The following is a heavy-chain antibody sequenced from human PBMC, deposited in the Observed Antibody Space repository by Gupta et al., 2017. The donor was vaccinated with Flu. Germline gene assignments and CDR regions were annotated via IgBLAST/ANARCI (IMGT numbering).Heavy chain of an antibody. D-gene: IGHD3-10*01. CDR3: VKFASGSSNAAY. J-gene: IGHJ4*02. Sequence: EVQLVESGGGLVKPGGSLRLSCAASGFTFRGYSMTWVRQAPGKGLEWVSSISSSSRYIDYAGSVKGRFTISRDNARNSLSLQMNNLRVEDTAVYYCVKFASGSSNAAYWGQGTLVTVSS. CDR2: ISSSSRYI. CDR1: GFTFRGYS. V-gene: IGHV3-21*02.